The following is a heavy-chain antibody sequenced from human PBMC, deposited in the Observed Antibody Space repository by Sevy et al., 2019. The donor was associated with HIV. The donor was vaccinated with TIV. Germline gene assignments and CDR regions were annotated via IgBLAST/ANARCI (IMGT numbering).Heavy chain of an antibody. CDR3: ARCLGGLRPWEYNWFDP. J-gene: IGHJ5*02. CDR1: GYAFSSYG. CDR2: IGAYNGNI. D-gene: IGHD1-26*01. V-gene: IGHV1-18*01. Sequence: ASVKVSCKASGYAFSSYGISWVRQAPGQGLEWMGWIGAYNGNIKYVQSLQDRVTRTIDTSTSTAYMELRSLRSDDTAVYYCARCLGGLRPWEYNWFDPWGQGTLVTVSS.